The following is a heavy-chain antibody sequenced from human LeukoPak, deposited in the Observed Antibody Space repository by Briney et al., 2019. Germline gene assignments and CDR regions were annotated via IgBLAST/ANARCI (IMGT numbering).Heavy chain of an antibody. D-gene: IGHD6-13*01. CDR2: INPNSGGT. Sequence: ASVKVSCKASGYTFTGYYMHWVRQAPGQGLAWMGWINPNSGGTNYAQKFQGRVTMNRDTSISTAYMELSRLRSDDTAVYYCARDWDSSSWGALDYWGQGTLVTVSS. CDR3: ARDWDSSSWGALDY. CDR1: GYTFTGYY. J-gene: IGHJ4*02. V-gene: IGHV1-2*02.